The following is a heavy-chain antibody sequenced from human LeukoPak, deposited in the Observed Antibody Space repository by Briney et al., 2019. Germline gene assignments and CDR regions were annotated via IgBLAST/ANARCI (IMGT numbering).Heavy chain of an antibody. CDR2: LSGSGGST. J-gene: IGHJ4*02. Sequence: GGSLRLSCAASGFTFSSYAMSWVRQAPGKGLEWVSGLSGSGGSTYYADSLKGWFTISRDNSKNTLYLQMNRLRATDTAVYFCAKDAAGDYSYYFDYWGQGTLVTVSS. CDR3: AKDAAGDYSYYFDY. V-gene: IGHV3-23*01. D-gene: IGHD4-17*01. CDR1: GFTFSSYA.